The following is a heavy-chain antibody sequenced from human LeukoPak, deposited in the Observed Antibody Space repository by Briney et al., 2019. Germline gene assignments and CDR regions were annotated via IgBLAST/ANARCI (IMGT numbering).Heavy chain of an antibody. Sequence: GGSLRLSCAASGFTFDDYGTNWVRHAPGKGLEWVSGINWNGGSTGYADSVKGRFTISRDNVKNSLYLQMNSLRAEDTALYYCAREWAVADNYFDCWGQGTLVTVSS. CDR2: INWNGGST. CDR3: AREWAVADNYFDC. J-gene: IGHJ4*02. V-gene: IGHV3-20*04. CDR1: GFTFDDYG. D-gene: IGHD6-19*01.